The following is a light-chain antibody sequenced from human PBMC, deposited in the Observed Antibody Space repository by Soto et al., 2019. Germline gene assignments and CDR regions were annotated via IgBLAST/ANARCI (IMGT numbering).Light chain of an antibody. J-gene: IGKJ1*01. CDR2: SAS. V-gene: IGKV1-6*02. Sequence: IQMTQSPSSLSASVGDRVIITCRASQDIRTDLGWYQQEPGQAPRLLIYSASRLHRGVPSRFSGRGSGTDFTLTLSSLQPEDFATYYCLQDINYPRTFGQGTRVDIK. CDR3: LQDINYPRT. CDR1: QDIRTD.